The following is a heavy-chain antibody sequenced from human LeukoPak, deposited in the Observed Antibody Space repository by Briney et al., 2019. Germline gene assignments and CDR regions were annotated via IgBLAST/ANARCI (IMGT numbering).Heavy chain of an antibody. CDR2: INAGNGNT. J-gene: IGHJ4*02. CDR1: GYTFTSYA. Sequence: GASVKVSFKASGYTFTSYAMHWVRQAPGQRLEWMGWINAGNGNTKYSQKFQGRVTITRDTSASTAYMELSSLRSEDTAVYYCARVYYDILTGYSPLYYWGQGTLVTVSS. D-gene: IGHD3-9*01. CDR3: ARVYYDILTGYSPLYY. V-gene: IGHV1-3*01.